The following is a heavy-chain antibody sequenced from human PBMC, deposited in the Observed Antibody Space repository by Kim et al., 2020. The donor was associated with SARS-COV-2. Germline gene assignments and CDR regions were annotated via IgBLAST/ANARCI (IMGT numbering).Heavy chain of an antibody. CDR2: INHSGST. CDR1: GGSFSGYY. J-gene: IGHJ5*02. V-gene: IGHV4-34*01. Sequence: SETLSLTCAVYGGSFSGYYWSWIRQPPGKGLEWIGEINHSGSTNYNPSLKSRVTISVDTSKNQFSLKLSSVTAADTAVYYCARVSFTYYYGSGSYYKVPPGKNWFDPWGQGTLVTVSS. CDR3: ARVSFTYYYGSGSYYKVPPGKNWFDP. D-gene: IGHD3-10*01.